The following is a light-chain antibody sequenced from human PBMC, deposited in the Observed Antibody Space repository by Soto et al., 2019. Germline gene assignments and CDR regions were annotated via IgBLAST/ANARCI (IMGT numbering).Light chain of an antibody. CDR2: DVS. J-gene: IGLJ1*01. Sequence: QSALTQPASVSGSPGQSITISCTGTSTDVGGYNYVSWYQQHPGKAPKLMISDVSNRSSGVSIRFSGSKSGNTASLTISGFHAEDEADYYCNSYASSTTLYLFGSWTKATV. CDR3: NSYASSTTLYL. CDR1: STDVGGYNY. V-gene: IGLV2-14*01.